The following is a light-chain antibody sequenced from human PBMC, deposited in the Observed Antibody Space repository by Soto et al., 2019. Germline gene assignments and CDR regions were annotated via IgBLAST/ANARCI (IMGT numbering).Light chain of an antibody. CDR3: QSYDSSLSGVV. J-gene: IGLJ2*01. CDR2: NNS. CDR1: SSNIGAGYD. V-gene: IGLV1-40*01. Sequence: QSVLTQPPSVSGAPGQRVTISCTGSSSNIGAGYDVHWYQQLPGTAPKLLIYNNSNRPSGVPDPFSGSKSGTSASLAITGLQAEDEADYYCQSYDSSLSGVVFGGGTKLTVL.